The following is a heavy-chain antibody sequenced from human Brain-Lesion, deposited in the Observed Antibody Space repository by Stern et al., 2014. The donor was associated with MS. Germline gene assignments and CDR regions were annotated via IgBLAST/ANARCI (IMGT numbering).Heavy chain of an antibody. J-gene: IGHJ4*02. CDR1: GFSLRTDGVG. Sequence: ESGPALVTPTQTLTLTCTFSGFSLRTDGVGVGWVRQPPGQALESLALIYWDNDKRYSPSLRSRLTITNDTSRNQVVLTMTNMDPVDTATYYCAHRRPHYASWDNGDFDYWGQGALVTVSS. V-gene: IGHV2-5*02. D-gene: IGHD3-3*01. CDR2: IYWDNDK. CDR3: AHRRPHYASWDNGDFDY.